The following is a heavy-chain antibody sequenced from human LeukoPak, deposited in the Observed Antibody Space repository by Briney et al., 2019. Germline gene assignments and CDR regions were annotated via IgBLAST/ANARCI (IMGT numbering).Heavy chain of an antibody. CDR3: ARDNSVGDNAWWFDP. V-gene: IGHV1-46*01. D-gene: IGHD1-26*01. CDR1: GYTFTSYY. Sequence: ASVKVSCKAYGYTFTSYYTHWVRQAPGQGLEWMGLINPTGGSTGYAQKFQGRVTMTRDMSTSTDYMELSSLGSEDTAIYYCARDNSVGDNAWWFDPWGQGTLVTVSS. CDR2: INPTGGST. J-gene: IGHJ5*02.